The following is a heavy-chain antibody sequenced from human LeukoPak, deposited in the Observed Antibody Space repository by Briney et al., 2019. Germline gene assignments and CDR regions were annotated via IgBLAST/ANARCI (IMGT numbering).Heavy chain of an antibody. CDR3: ARALTTVTDFDY. V-gene: IGHV3-23*01. D-gene: IGHD4-11*01. Sequence: PGGSLRLSCAVSGITLSNYGMSWVRQAPGKGLEWVAGISGSGGSTNYADSVKGRFTISRDNAKNTLYLQMNSLRAEDTAVYYCARALTTVTDFDYWGQGTLVTVSS. CDR1: GITLSNYG. CDR2: ISGSGGST. J-gene: IGHJ4*02.